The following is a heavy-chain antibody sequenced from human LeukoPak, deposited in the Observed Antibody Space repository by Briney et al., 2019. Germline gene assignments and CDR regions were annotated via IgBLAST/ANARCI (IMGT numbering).Heavy chain of an antibody. V-gene: IGHV4-38-2*02. CDR1: GYSISTGYY. CDR3: ARPYDSSGYYYL. Sequence: SETLSLTCTVSGYSISTGYYWDWIRQPPGKGLEWIGNIYYSGSTYYNPSLKSRVTISVDTSKNQFSLKLTSVTAADTAVYYCARPYDSSGYYYLWGQGTLVTVSS. CDR2: IYYSGST. D-gene: IGHD3-22*01. J-gene: IGHJ5*02.